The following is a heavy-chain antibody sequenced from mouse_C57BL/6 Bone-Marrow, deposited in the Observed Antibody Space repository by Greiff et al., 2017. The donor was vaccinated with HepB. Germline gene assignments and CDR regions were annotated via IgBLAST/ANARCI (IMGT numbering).Heavy chain of an antibody. CDR2: ISDGGSYT. V-gene: IGHV5-4*01. Sequence: VQLKESGGGLVKPGGSLKLSCAASGFTFSSYAMSWVRQTPEKRLEWVATISDGGSYTYYPDNVKGRCTISRDNAKNNLYLQMSHLKSEDTAMYYCARDGPGAMDYWGQGTSVTVSS. CDR3: ARDGPGAMDY. CDR1: GFTFSSYA. J-gene: IGHJ4*01.